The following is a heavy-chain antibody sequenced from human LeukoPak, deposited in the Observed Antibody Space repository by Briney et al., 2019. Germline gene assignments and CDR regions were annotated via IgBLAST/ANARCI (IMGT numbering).Heavy chain of an antibody. D-gene: IGHD2-2*02. CDR1: GGSISSGGYY. CDR3: ARVGSTSCHRCFDY. CDR2: IYHSGST. Sequence: PSETLSLTCTVSGGSISSGGYYWSWIRQPPGKGLEWIGYIYHSGSTYYNPSLKSRVTISVDRSKNQFSLKLSSVTAADTAVYYCARVGSTSCHRCFDYWGQGTLVTVSS. V-gene: IGHV4-30-2*01. J-gene: IGHJ4*02.